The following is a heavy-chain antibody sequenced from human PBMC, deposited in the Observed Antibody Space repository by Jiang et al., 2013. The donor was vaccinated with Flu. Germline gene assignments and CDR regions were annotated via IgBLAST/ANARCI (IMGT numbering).Heavy chain of an antibody. CDR3: AREGCSGGSCCYDY. CDR1: GFTFSSYS. J-gene: IGHJ4*02. CDR2: ISGSGSTI. Sequence: SGGGLVKPGGSLRLSCAASGFTFSSYSMNWVRQAPGKGLEWVSYISGSGSTIYYADSVKGRFTISRDNAKNSLYLQMNSLRAEDTAVYYCAREGCSGGSCCYDYWGQGTLVTVSS. V-gene: IGHV3-21*05. D-gene: IGHD2-15*01.